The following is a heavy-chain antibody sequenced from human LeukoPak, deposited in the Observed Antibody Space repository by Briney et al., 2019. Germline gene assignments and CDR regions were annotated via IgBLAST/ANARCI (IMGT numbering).Heavy chain of an antibody. CDR2: IIPILGIA. CDR3: ARAAVAGREVFAY. Sequence: ASVKVSCKXSGGTFISYTISWVRQAPGQGLEWMGRIIPILGIANYAQKFQGRVTITADKSTSTAYMELSSLRSEDTAVYYCARAAVAGREVFAYWGQGTLVTVSS. CDR1: GGTFISYT. J-gene: IGHJ4*02. V-gene: IGHV1-69*02. D-gene: IGHD6-19*01.